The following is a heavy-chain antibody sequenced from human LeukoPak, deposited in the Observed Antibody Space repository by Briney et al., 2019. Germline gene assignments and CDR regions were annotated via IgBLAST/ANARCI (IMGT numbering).Heavy chain of an antibody. CDR1: GYTFPSYD. V-gene: IGHV1-8*01. J-gene: IGHJ3*02. D-gene: IGHD3-10*01. CDR2: MNPNSGNT. CDR3: VRGGLWFGELSAFDI. Sequence: ASVKVSCKASGYTFPSYDINWVRQATGQGLEWMGRMNPNSGNTGYAQKFQGRVTITRNTSISTAYMELSSLRSEDTAVYYCVRGGLWFGELSAFDIWGQGTMVTVSS.